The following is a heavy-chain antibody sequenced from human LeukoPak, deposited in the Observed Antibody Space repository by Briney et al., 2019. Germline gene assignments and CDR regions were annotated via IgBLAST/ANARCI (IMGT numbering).Heavy chain of an antibody. CDR3: ARESVWGSHRYPDYYFDY. CDR1: GYTFTGYY. J-gene: IGHJ4*02. D-gene: IGHD3-16*02. V-gene: IGHV1-2*02. Sequence: ASVKVSCKASGYTFTGYYMQWVRQAPGQGLEWMGWINPNSGGTNYAQKLQGRVTMTTDTSTSIAYMELRSLRSDDTAVYYCARESVWGSHRYPDYYFDYWGQGTLVTVSS. CDR2: INPNSGGT.